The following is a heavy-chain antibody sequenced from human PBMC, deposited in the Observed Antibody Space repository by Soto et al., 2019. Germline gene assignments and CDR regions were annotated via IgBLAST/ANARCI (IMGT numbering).Heavy chain of an antibody. D-gene: IGHD1-1*01. Sequence: GGSLRLSCSASGFTLSSYAMHWVRQAPGKGLEYVSSISSSGGSTNYADSVKGRFTISRDNSGNTLYIQMRSLRVEDTAVYYCVRSGTTHPPRHLAGVYCKWFDPWGQGTLVTVSS. V-gene: IGHV3-64D*06. CDR2: ISSSGGST. CDR3: VRSGTTHPPRHLAGVYCKWFDP. CDR1: GFTLSSYA. J-gene: IGHJ5*02.